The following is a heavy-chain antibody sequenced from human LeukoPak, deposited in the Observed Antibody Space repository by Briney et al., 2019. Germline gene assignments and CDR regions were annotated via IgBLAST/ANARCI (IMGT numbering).Heavy chain of an antibody. V-gene: IGHV1-46*01. J-gene: IGHJ5*02. CDR3: ARRIAVAGTLWFDP. CDR1: GYTFTSYY. Sequence: ASVKVSCKASGYTFTSYYIYWVRQAPGQGLEWMGVINPSGGGTNYAQKFQGRVTMTRDTSTSTVYMELSSLRSEDTAVYYCARRIAVAGTLWFDPWGQGTLVTVSS. CDR2: INPSGGGT. D-gene: IGHD6-19*01.